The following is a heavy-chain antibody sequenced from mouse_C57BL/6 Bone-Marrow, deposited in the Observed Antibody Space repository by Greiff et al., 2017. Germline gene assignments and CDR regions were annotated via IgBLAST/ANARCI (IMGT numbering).Heavy chain of an antibody. Sequence: QVQLQQSGAELVKPGASVKLSCKASGYTFTSYWMHWVKQRPGQGLEWIGMIHPNSGSTNYNEKFKSKATLTVDKSSSTAYMQLSSLTSEDSAVYYCARYIYSYGSLDYWGQGTTLTVSS. CDR1: GYTFTSYW. CDR3: ARYIYSYGSLDY. V-gene: IGHV1-64*01. CDR2: IHPNSGST. D-gene: IGHD1-1*01. J-gene: IGHJ2*01.